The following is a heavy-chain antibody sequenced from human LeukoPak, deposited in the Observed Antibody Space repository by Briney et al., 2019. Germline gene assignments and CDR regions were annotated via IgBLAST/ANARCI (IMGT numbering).Heavy chain of an antibody. V-gene: IGHV3-21*01. Sequence: KSGGSLRLSCAASGFTFSSYSMNWVRQAPGKGLEWVSSISSSSSYIYYADSVKGRFTISRDNAKNSLYLQMNSLRAEDTAVYYCARGAIVSKLSTMVRGVIITSFDYWGQGTLVTVSS. CDR2: ISSSSSYI. D-gene: IGHD3-10*01. CDR3: ARGAIVSKLSTMVRGVIITSFDY. CDR1: GFTFSSYS. J-gene: IGHJ4*02.